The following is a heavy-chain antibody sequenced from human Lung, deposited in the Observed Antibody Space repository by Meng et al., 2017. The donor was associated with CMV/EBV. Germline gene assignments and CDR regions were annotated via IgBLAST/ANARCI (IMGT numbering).Heavy chain of an antibody. CDR3: AREFSS. V-gene: IGHV3-11*01. CDR1: VFLFSDYY. J-gene: IGHJ5*01. Sequence: SLCLSCASSVFLFSDYYVHCIRQFSGKGLQLLAFLSTSGRPIHYPHSVQVRFTISRDNAKNSLYLHMDSLRADDTAVYYCAREFSSWGQGTLVTVSS. D-gene: IGHD3-3*01. CDR2: LSTSGRPI.